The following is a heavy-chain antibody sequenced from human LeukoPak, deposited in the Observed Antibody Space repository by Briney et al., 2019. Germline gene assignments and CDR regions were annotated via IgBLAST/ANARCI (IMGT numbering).Heavy chain of an antibody. CDR3: AKLRSRITIFGVGYYFDY. V-gene: IGHV3-23*01. CDR2: ISGRGGST. J-gene: IGHJ4*02. D-gene: IGHD3-3*01. CDR1: GFTFSSYA. Sequence: PGGSLRLSCAASGFTFSSYAMSWVRQAPGKGLEWVSAISGRGGSTYYADSVKGRFTISRDNSKNTLYLQMNSLRAEDTAVYYCAKLRSRITIFGVGYYFDYWGQGTLVTVSS.